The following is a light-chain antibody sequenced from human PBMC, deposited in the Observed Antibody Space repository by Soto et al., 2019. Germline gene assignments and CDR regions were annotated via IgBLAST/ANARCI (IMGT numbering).Light chain of an antibody. CDR1: QSVDNN. V-gene: IGKV3-15*01. CDR3: QQYNDRPPIT. CDR2: GSF. J-gene: IGKJ5*01. Sequence: EIVMTQSPVTLSASPGESATLSCRASQSVDNNVAWYQQKPGQAPRLLIVGSFARATGIPARFSGSGSGSECAGTIGGLHSEDFAVYQCQQYNDRPPITLGQGARLESK.